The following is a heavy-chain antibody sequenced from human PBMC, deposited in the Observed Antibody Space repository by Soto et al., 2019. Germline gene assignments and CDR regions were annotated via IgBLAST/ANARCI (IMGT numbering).Heavy chain of an antibody. J-gene: IGHJ4*02. CDR3: TTQDIVVVVAASDY. CDR2: IKSKTDGGTT. V-gene: IGHV3-15*01. Sequence: GGSLRLSCAASGFTFSTYAMCWVRQAPGKGLEWVGRIKSKTDGGTTDYAAPVKGRFTISRDDSKNTLYLQMNSLKTEDTAVYYCTTQDIVVVVAASDYWGQGTLVTVSS. CDR1: GFTFSTYA. D-gene: IGHD2-15*01.